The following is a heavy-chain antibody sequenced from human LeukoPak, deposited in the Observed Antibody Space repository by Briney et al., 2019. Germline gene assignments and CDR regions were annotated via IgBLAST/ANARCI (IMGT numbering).Heavy chain of an antibody. CDR2: ISSSCSTI. V-gene: IGHV3-48*03. CDR1: GFTFSSYE. D-gene: IGHD4-17*01. J-gene: IGHJ4*02. CDR3: ARARLHDYGDYHLDY. Sequence: GGSLRLSCAASGFTFSSYEMNWVRQAPGKGLEWVSYISSSCSTIYYADSVKGRFTISRDNAKNSLYLQMNSLRAEDTAVYYCARARLHDYGDYHLDYWGQGTLVTVSS.